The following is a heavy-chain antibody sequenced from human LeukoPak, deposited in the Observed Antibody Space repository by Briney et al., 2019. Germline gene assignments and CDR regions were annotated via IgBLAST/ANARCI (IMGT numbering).Heavy chain of an antibody. CDR1: GYTFTSYY. J-gene: IGHJ4*02. D-gene: IGHD2-2*01. V-gene: IGHV1-46*01. Sequence: ASVKVTCKASGYTFTSYYMHWVRQAPGQGLEWMGIINPSGGSTSYAQKFQGRVTMTRDTSTSTVYMELSSLRSEDTAVYYCARGLGYCSSTSCAASYWGQGTLVTVSS. CDR3: ARGLGYCSSTSCAASY. CDR2: INPSGGST.